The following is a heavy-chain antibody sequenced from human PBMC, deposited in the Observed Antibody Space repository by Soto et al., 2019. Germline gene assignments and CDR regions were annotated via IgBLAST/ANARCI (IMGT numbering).Heavy chain of an antibody. CDR3: AKTGDNHHLLTGYYRYYYYYMDV. J-gene: IGHJ6*03. CDR2: ITSSGRST. V-gene: IGHV3-23*01. CDR1: GFTFSNYA. Sequence: GGSLRLSCAASGFTFSNYAVSWVRQAPGKGLEWVSSITSSGRSTYYADSVKGRFTISRDNSKNTLYLQMDSLRAEDTAVYYCAKTGDNHHLLTGYYRYYYYYMDVWGKGTTVTVSS. D-gene: IGHD3-9*01.